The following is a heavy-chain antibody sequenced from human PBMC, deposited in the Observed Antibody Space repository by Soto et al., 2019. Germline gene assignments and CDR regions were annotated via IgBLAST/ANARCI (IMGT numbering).Heavy chain of an antibody. D-gene: IGHD3-22*01. CDR3: ATPIEDSSSGNYYFDV. CDR1: RFTFTSHE. CDR2: ISGSGSSI. Sequence: EMQLVESGGGLVQPGGSLRLSCAASRFTFTSHEMNWVRQAPGKGPEWLSYISGSGSSIYYADSVKGRFTISRDNARNSLYLQMNNRRGDDTAFYYCATPIEDSSSGNYYFDVWGRGTLVTGSS. V-gene: IGHV3-48*03. J-gene: IGHJ2*01.